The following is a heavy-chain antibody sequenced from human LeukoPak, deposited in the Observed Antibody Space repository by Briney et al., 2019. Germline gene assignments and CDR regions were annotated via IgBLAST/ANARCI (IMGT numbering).Heavy chain of an antibody. Sequence: VASVKVSCKASGGTFSSYAISWVRQAPGQGLEWMGWMNPNSGNTGYAQKFQGRVTMTRNTSISTAYMELSSLRSEDTAVYYCARVRDHDAFDIWGQGTMVTVSS. CDR2: MNPNSGNT. CDR3: ARVRDHDAFDI. CDR1: GGTFSSYA. J-gene: IGHJ3*02. V-gene: IGHV1-8*02.